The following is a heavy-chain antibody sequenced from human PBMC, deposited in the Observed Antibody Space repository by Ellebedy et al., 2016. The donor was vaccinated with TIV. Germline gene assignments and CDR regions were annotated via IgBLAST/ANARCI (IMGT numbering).Heavy chain of an antibody. V-gene: IGHV3-48*02. Sequence: PGGSLRLSCAASGFSFSSYEMNWVRQAPRKGLEWVSYISSSSSTIYYADSVKGRFTISRDNAKNSLYLQMNSLRDEDTAVYYCARDDGSGWSIGFDYWGQGTLVTVSS. D-gene: IGHD6-19*01. J-gene: IGHJ4*02. CDR1: GFSFSSYE. CDR3: ARDDGSGWSIGFDY. CDR2: ISSSSSTI.